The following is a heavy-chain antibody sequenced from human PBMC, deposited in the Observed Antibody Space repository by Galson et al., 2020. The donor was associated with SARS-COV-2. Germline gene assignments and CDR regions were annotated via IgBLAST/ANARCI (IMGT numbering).Heavy chain of an antibody. CDR3: ARTDQTGRRYFDL. V-gene: IGHV3-21*01. CDR1: GFTFIDYT. J-gene: IGHJ4*02. CDR2: ISSGGSHI. D-gene: IGHD1-26*01. Sequence: GGSLRISCAASGFTFIDYTMNWVRQAPGKGLEWVSSISSGGSHIYYADSMRGRFTISRDNAKDSLSLHMNSLRAEDTAIYYCARTDQTGRRYFDLWGQGTLVTVSS.